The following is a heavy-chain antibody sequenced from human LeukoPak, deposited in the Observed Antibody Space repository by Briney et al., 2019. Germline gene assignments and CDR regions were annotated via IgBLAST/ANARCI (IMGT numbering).Heavy chain of an antibody. D-gene: IGHD5/OR15-5a*01. CDR2: IGSRTTSI. Sequence: GGSLRLSCAASGFTFSDYNMIWVRQAPGKGLEWVSFIGSRTTSIFYADSVRGRFTISRDNAKNSLYPQMDSLRAEDSAMYYCLRGHSVYDFRIYWGQGTLVTVSS. J-gene: IGHJ4*02. CDR3: LRGHSVYDFRIY. V-gene: IGHV3-48*01. CDR1: GFTFSDYN.